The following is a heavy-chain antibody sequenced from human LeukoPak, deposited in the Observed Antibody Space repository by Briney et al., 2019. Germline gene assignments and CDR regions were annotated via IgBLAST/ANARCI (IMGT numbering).Heavy chain of an antibody. D-gene: IGHD3-22*01. V-gene: IGHV3-48*03. Sequence: PGGSLRLSCAASGFTFSRYEMNWVRRAPGKGLEWVSYITSSGSTIYYADSVKGRFTISRHNAKNSLYLQMNSLRAEDTAVYYCAGTYYYDKGAFDIWGQGTMVTVSS. CDR1: GFTFSRYE. CDR2: ITSSGSTI. CDR3: AGTYYYDKGAFDI. J-gene: IGHJ3*02.